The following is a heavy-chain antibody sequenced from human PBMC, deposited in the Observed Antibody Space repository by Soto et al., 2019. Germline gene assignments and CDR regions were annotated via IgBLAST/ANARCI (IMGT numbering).Heavy chain of an antibody. CDR3: VRRSPEDAFDI. CDR2: IYEGGNT. J-gene: IGHJ3*02. V-gene: IGHV4-30-2*01. Sequence: SSETLSLTCAVSGGSIISDGYSWSWIRQPPGKGLQWIGHIYEGGNTYYTPSLESRVAISTDKSKNQFSLRLSSVTAADTAVYYCVRRSPEDAFDIWGQGTMVTVS. CDR1: GGSIISDGYS.